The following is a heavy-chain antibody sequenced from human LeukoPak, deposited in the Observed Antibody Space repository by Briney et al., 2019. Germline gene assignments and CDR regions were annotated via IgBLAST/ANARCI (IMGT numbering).Heavy chain of an antibody. J-gene: IGHJ4*02. CDR1: GFTFSSYG. V-gene: IGHV3-30*18. Sequence: PGGSLRLSCAASGFTFSSYGMHWVRQAPGKGLEWVAVISYDGSDKYYADSVKGRFTISRDNSKNTLYLQMNSLRAEDTAVYYCAKENAGATYWGQGTLVTASS. CDR3: AKENAGATY. CDR2: ISYDGSDK. D-gene: IGHD1-26*01.